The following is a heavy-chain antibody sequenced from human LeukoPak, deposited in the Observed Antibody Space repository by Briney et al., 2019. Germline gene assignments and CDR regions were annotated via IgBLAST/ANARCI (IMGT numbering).Heavy chain of an antibody. Sequence: GASVKVSCKASGYTFTGYFIHWVRQAPGQGLEWMGWINPNSGGTNYAQKFQGRVTMTRDTSISTAYMELSRLRSDDTAVYYCARDVDIVATTPDYWGQGTLVTVSS. CDR3: ARDVDIVATTPDY. V-gene: IGHV1-2*02. CDR2: INPNSGGT. J-gene: IGHJ4*02. CDR1: GYTFTGYF. D-gene: IGHD5-12*01.